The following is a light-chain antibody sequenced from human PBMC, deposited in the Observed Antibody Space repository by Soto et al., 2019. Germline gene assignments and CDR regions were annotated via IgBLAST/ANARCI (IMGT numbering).Light chain of an antibody. J-gene: IGLJ2*01. CDR1: NSNVAINH. CDR2: RSN. Sequence: QSVLTQPPSVSGTPGQRVAISCSGSNSNVAINHVYWYKQLPGAAPKLVIYRSNQRPSGVPDRFSGSKSGTSASLAISGLRSEDEADYHCAAWDDSLSALVFGGGTQLTVL. V-gene: IGLV1-47*01. CDR3: AAWDDSLSALV.